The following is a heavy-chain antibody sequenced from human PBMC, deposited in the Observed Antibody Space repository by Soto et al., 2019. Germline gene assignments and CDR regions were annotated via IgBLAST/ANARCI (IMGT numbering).Heavy chain of an antibody. CDR1: GYTFTTFG. CDR2: ISVYNGAT. V-gene: IGHV1-18*01. D-gene: IGHD2-21*01. Sequence: QVQLVQSGTEEKKAGSSARVSCKTSGYTFTTFGISWIRQAPGQGPELFAWISVYNGATNYPKMAQSRVTVTTDTMTTTASLELRSLRPDDTAVYHCASVYCGGDCRSGGDFDYWGQGTLVSV. CDR3: ASVYCGGDCRSGGDFDY. J-gene: IGHJ4*02.